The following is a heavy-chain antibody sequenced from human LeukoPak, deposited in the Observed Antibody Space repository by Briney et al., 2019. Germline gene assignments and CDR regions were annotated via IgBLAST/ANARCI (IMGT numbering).Heavy chain of an antibody. CDR2: ISTHHGKT. V-gene: IGHV1-18*01. CDR3: ARALQLVVPSIVSPTYYYYGMDV. J-gene: IGHJ6*02. CDR1: GYTFNTYG. D-gene: IGHD2-2*01. Sequence: ASVKVSCKASGYTFNTYGINWVRQAPGQGLEWMGWISTHHGKTNYAQKVQGRVTMTTATSTSTAYMELRSLRSDDTAVYFCARALQLVVPSIVSPTYYYYGMDVWGQGTTVTVSS.